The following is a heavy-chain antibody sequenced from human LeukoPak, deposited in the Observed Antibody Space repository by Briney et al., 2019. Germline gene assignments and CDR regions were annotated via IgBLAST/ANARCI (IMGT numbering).Heavy chain of an antibody. CDR3: AGGAAAAGTPFDY. CDR1: GGSISSYY. CDR2: IYYSGST. V-gene: IGHV4-59*01. D-gene: IGHD6-13*01. Sequence: SETLSLTCTVSGGSISSYYWSWIRQPPGKGLEWIGYIYYSGSTNYNPSLKSRVTISVDTSKNQFSLKLSSVTAADTAVYYCAGGAAAAGTPFDYWGQGTLVTVSS. J-gene: IGHJ4*02.